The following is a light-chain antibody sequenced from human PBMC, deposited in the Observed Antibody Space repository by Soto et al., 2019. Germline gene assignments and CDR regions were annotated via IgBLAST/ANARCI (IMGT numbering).Light chain of an antibody. Sequence: QSVLTQPPSASGTPGQRVTIACSGSSYNIGSNTGNWYQQLPGTAPKLLTYSNTQPPSGVPDRFSGSNSGTSASLAISGLQSEDEADYYCAAWDDSLTGLFGGGTKVTVL. CDR3: AAWDDSLTGL. J-gene: IGLJ2*01. V-gene: IGLV1-44*01. CDR1: SYNIGSNT. CDR2: SNT.